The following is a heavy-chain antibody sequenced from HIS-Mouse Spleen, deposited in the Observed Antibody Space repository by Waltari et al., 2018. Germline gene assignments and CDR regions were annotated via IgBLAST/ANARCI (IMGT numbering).Heavy chain of an antibody. CDR3: ARLRRWYFDL. CDR2: IYYSGST. V-gene: IGHV4-39*07. CDR1: GGSISSSSYY. Sequence: QLQLQESGPGLVKPSETLSLTCTVSGGSISSSSYYWGWIRQPPGKGLEWIGSIYYSGSTYYSPSLKSRVTISVDTSKNQFSLKLSSVTAADTAVYYCARLRRWYFDLWGRGTLVTVSS. J-gene: IGHJ2*01.